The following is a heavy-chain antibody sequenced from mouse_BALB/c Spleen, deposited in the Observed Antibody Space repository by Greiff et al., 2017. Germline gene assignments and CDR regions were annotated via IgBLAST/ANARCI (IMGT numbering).Heavy chain of an antibody. CDR2: INPSTGYT. Sequence: QVQLKESGAELAKPGASVKMSCKASGYTFTSYWMHWVKQRPGQGLEWIGYINPSTGYTEYNQKFKDKATLTADKSSSTAYMQLSSLTSEDSAVYYCARFFYDYEGGFAYWGQGTLVTVSA. CDR1: GYTFTSYW. CDR3: ARFFYDYEGGFAY. D-gene: IGHD2-4*01. V-gene: IGHV1-7*01. J-gene: IGHJ3*01.